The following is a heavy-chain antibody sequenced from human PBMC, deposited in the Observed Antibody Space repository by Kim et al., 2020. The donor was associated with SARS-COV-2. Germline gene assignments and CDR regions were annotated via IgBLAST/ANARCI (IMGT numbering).Heavy chain of an antibody. V-gene: IGHV4-59*08. CDR3: ARTWERLTRQGSWYFDL. Sequence: SETLSLTCTVSGGSISSYYWSWIRQPPGKGLEWIGYIYYSGSTNYNPSLKSRVTISVDTSKNQFSLKLSSVTAADTAVYYCARTWERLTRQGSWYFDLWGRGTLVTVSS. CDR2: IYYSGST. CDR1: GGSISSYY. J-gene: IGHJ2*01. D-gene: IGHD1-1*01.